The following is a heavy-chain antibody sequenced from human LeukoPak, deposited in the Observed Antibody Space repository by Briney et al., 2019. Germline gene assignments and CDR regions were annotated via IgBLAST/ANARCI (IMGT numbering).Heavy chain of an antibody. CDR3: ARDLYCSGGSCPAWGFDP. Sequence: GASVTVSCKASGYTFTSYYMHWVRQAPGQGLEWMGIINPSGGSTSYAQKFQGRVTMTRDTSISTAYMELSRLRSDDTAVYYCARDLYCSGGSCPAWGFDPWGQGTLVTVSS. J-gene: IGHJ5*02. D-gene: IGHD2-15*01. V-gene: IGHV1-46*01. CDR2: INPSGGST. CDR1: GYTFTSYY.